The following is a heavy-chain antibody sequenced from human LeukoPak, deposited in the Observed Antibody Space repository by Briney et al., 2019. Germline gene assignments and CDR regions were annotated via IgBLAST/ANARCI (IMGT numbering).Heavy chain of an antibody. J-gene: IGHJ4*02. V-gene: IGHV4-4*02. CDR3: ARVLRTGHRSRFDY. CDR1: GGSISSNDW. Sequence: SETLSLTCAVSGGSISSNDWWSWVRQPPGRGLEWIGEIYRGGTTNYNPSLKSRVTISIDKSKSQFSLKVNSVTAADTAVYYCARVLRTGHRSRFDYWGQGTLVTVSS. CDR2: IYRGGTT. D-gene: IGHD3/OR15-3a*01.